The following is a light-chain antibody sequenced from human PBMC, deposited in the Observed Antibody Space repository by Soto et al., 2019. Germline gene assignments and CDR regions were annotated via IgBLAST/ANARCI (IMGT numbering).Light chain of an antibody. CDR1: NSNIGRNA. Sequence: QSVLTQPPSASGTPGQRVTISCSGSNSNIGRNAVNWYQQLPGTAPTLLIYSNNQRPSGVPDRFSGSKSGTSASLAVNGLQSEDEADYYCAAWDDSLNGPLFGGGTKVT. J-gene: IGLJ3*02. CDR2: SNN. V-gene: IGLV1-44*01. CDR3: AAWDDSLNGPL.